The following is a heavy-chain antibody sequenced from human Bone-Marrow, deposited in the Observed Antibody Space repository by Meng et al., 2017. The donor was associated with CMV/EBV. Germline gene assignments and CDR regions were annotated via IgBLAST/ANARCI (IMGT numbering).Heavy chain of an antibody. J-gene: IGHJ5*02. CDR3: ARGTNDFWSGYRNWFDP. CDR2: TNHSGST. Sequence: SQTLSLTCAVYGGSFSGYYWSWIRQPPGKGLEWIGETNHSGSTNYNPSLKSRVTISVDTSKNQFSLKLSSVTAADTAVYYCARGTNDFWSGYRNWFDPWGQGTLVTVSS. D-gene: IGHD3-3*01. CDR1: GGSFSGYY. V-gene: IGHV4-34*01.